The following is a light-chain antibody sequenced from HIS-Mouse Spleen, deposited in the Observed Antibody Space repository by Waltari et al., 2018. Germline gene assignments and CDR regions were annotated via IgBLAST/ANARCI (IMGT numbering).Light chain of an antibody. Sequence: SYELTQPPSVSVSPGQTASIPCSGDKLGDKYACWYQQKPGQSPVLVIYQDSKRPSGSPERVSGSNSGNTATLTISGTQAMDEADYYCQAWDSSTYVFGTGTKVTVL. CDR2: QDS. CDR3: QAWDSSTYV. J-gene: IGLJ1*01. CDR1: KLGDKY. V-gene: IGLV3-1*01.